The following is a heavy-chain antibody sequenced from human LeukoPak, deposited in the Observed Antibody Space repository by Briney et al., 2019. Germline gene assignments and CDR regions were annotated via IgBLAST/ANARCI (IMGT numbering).Heavy chain of an antibody. CDR1: GYTFTSYD. V-gene: IGHV1-2*02. D-gene: IGHD4-23*01. CDR3: ARIYGGNSEY. Sequence: ASVKVSCKASGYTFTSYDINWMRQAPGQGLEWMGWINPNSGGTNYAQKFQGRVTMTRDTSISTAYMELSRLRSDDTAVYYCARIYGGNSEYWGQGTLVTVSS. J-gene: IGHJ4*02. CDR2: INPNSGGT.